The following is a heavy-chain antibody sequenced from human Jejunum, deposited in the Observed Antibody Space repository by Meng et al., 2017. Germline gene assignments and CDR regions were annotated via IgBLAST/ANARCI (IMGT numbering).Heavy chain of an antibody. CDR1: GLSFSNYE. CDR3: ASEIDFSGGKCFSGYDSFDI. Sequence: GGSLRLSCAASGLSFSNYEMDWVRQAPGKGLEWVAYISTSGTICYADSVKGRFTISRDNAKKSLYLQMNSLRADDTAVYYCASEIDFSGGKCFSGYDSFDIWGQGTMVTVSS. V-gene: IGHV3-48*03. CDR2: ISTSGTI. J-gene: IGHJ3*02. D-gene: IGHD2-15*01.